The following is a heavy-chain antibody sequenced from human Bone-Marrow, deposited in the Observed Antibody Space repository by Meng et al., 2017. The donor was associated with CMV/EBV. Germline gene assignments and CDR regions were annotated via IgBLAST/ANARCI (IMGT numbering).Heavy chain of an antibody. Sequence: ASVKVSCKASGYTFTSYDINWVRQATGQGLEWMGWMNPNSGNIGYAQKFQGRVTMTRNTSISTAYMELSSLRSEDTAVYYCARSIVATIVGGYVVIATTGYYYGMDVWGQGTTVTVSS. CDR2: MNPNSGNI. D-gene: IGHD5-12*01. V-gene: IGHV1-8*01. J-gene: IGHJ6*02. CDR1: GYTFTSYD. CDR3: ARSIVATIVGGYVVIATTGYYYGMDV.